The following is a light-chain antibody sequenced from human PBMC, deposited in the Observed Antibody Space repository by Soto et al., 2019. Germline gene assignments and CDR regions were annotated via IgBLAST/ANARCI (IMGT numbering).Light chain of an antibody. CDR1: SSDVGGYNF. J-gene: IGLJ1*01. CDR2: DVT. V-gene: IGLV2-14*01. CDR3: CSYTSSTSYV. Sequence: QSALTQPASVSGSPGQSITISCTGTSSDVGGYNFVSWYQQYPGKAPKLMIHDVTSRPSGVSNRFSGSKSGTTASLTISGLQAEDEADYSCCSYTSSTSYVFGTGTKVTVL.